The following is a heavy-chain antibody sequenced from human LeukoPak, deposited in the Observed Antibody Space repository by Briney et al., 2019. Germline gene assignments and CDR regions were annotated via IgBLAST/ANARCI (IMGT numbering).Heavy chain of an antibody. J-gene: IGHJ4*02. CDR2: IYTSEST. Sequence: SETLSLTCTVSGGSITSGSYYWSWIRQPAGKGLEWIGRIYTSESTHNNSSLKSRVTISVDTSKNQFSLKLSSVTAADTAVYYCARTSSLLWFGELEAPYYFDYWGQGTLVTVSS. V-gene: IGHV4-61*02. CDR3: ARTSSLLWFGELEAPYYFDY. D-gene: IGHD3-10*01. CDR1: GGSITSGSYY.